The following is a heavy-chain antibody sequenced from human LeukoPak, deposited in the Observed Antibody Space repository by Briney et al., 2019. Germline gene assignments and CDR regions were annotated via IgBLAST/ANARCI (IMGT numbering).Heavy chain of an antibody. Sequence: NPLETLSLTCTVSDGSISSSSYYWGWIRQPPGKGLEWVGSTCYSGSTYSNPSFKSRVTISVDTSKNQFSLKLSSVTAADTAVYYCARHENSAGWLMYIDYWGQGTLVTV. CDR3: ARHENSAGWLMYIDY. J-gene: IGHJ4*02. D-gene: IGHD2-15*01. V-gene: IGHV4-39*01. CDR2: TCYSGST. CDR1: DGSISSSSYY.